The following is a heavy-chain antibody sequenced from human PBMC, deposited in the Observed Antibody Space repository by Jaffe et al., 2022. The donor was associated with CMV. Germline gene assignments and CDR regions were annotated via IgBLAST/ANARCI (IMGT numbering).Heavy chain of an antibody. J-gene: IGHJ4*02. CDR3: ARGLFGEYCSGGSCYS. Sequence: QVQLQESGPGLVKPSETLSLTCTVSGGSISSYYWSWIRQPPGKGLEWIGYIYYSGSTNYNPSLKSRVTISVDTSKNQFSLKLSSVTAADTAVYYCARGLFGEYCSGGSCYSWGQGTLVTVSS. CDR2: IYYSGST. CDR1: GGSISSYY. D-gene: IGHD2-15*01. V-gene: IGHV4-59*01.